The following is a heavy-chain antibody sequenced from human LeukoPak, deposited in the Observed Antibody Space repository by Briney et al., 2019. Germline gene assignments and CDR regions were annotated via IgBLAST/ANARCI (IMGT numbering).Heavy chain of an antibody. CDR2: ISSTGSNI. CDR1: GFTFSSYE. CDR3: ARDIKGQYQDAFDI. J-gene: IGHJ3*02. D-gene: IGHD2-2*01. Sequence: GGSLRLSCAASGFTFSSYEMNWVRQAPGKGLEWVSYISSTGSNIKYADSVKGRFTISRGNAKNSVYLQMNSLRAEDTAVYYCARDIKGQYQDAFDIWGQGTMVTVSS. V-gene: IGHV3-48*03.